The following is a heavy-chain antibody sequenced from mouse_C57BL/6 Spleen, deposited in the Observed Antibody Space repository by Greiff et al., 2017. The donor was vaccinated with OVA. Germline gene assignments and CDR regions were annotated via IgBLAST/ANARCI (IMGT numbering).Heavy chain of an antibody. D-gene: IGHD2-4*01. J-gene: IGHJ4*01. Sequence: VKLMESGPELVKPGASVKISCKASGYAFSSSWMNWVKQRPGKGLEWIGRIYPGDGDTNYNGKFKGKATLTADKSSSTAYMQLSSLTSEDSAVYFCARSNYDYAMDYWGQGTSVTVSS. V-gene: IGHV1-82*01. CDR1: GYAFSSSW. CDR3: ARSNYDYAMDY. CDR2: IYPGDGDT.